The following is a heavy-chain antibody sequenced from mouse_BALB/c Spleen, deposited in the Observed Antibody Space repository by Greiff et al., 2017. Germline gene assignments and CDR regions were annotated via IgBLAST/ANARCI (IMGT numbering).Heavy chain of an antibody. CDR1: GFTFTSYC. V-gene: IGHV14-1*01. Sequence: VQLQQSGAGLVRPGASVTLSCTASGFTFTSYCMHWVKQRPGQGLEWIGLIDPGEGDTEYAPMFQGKATMTVDTSAITAYMQLSRLTSEESAVYYCKRGHGYAMDYWGQGTSVTVSS. CDR2: IDPGEGDT. CDR3: KRGHGYAMDY. J-gene: IGHJ4*01.